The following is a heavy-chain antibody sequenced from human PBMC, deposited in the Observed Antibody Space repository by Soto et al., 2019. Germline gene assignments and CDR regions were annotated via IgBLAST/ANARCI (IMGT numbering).Heavy chain of an antibody. V-gene: IGHV1-3*05. CDR2: INAGNGNT. Sequence: QVQLVQSGAEEKKPGASVKVSCKASGYTFTNYAMHWVRQAPGQRLEWMGWINAGNGNTKYSQKFQGIVTITRDTSASKAYMELSSLRSEDTAVYYCARVSGYYLPDYWGQGTLVTVSS. CDR3: ARVSGYYLPDY. CDR1: GYTFTNYA. D-gene: IGHD5-12*01. J-gene: IGHJ4*02.